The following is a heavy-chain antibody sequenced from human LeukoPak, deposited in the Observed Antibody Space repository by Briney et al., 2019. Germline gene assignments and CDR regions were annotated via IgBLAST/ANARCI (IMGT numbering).Heavy chain of an antibody. CDR2: IKQDGSEK. Sequence: GGSLRLSCAASGFTFSSYWMSWVRQAQGMGLEWVANIKQDGSEKYYVDSVKGRFTISRDNAKNSLYLQMNSLRAEDTAVYYCAREGLRFLEWFDWGQGTLVTVSS. J-gene: IGHJ4*02. D-gene: IGHD3-3*01. V-gene: IGHV3-7*01. CDR1: GFTFSSYW. CDR3: AREGLRFLEWFD.